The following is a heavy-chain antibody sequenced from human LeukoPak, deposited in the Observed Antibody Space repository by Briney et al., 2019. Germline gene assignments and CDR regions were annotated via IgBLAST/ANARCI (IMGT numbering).Heavy chain of an antibody. J-gene: IGHJ4*02. D-gene: IGHD5-18*01. CDR3: ARSIMDTAMVADFDY. CDR2: IYTSGST. Sequence: SSETLSLTCTVSGGSISSGSYYWSWIRQPAGNGLEWIGRIYTSGSTNYNPSLKSRVTISVDTSKNQFSLKLSSVTAADTAVYYCARSIMDTAMVADFDYWGQGTLVTVSS. CDR1: GGSISSGSYY. V-gene: IGHV4-61*02.